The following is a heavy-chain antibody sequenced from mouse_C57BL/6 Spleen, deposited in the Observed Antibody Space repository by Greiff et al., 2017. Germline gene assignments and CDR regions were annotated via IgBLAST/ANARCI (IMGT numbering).Heavy chain of an antibody. V-gene: IGHV5-9*01. J-gene: IGHJ3*01. CDR2: ISGGGGNT. Sequence: EVQLVESGGGLVKPGGSLKLSCAASGFTFSSYTMSWVRQTPEKRLEWVATISGGGGNTYYPDSVKGRFTISRDNAKNTLYLQMSSLRSEDTALYYGARHKEAWFAYWGQGTLVTVSA. CDR1: GFTFSSYT. CDR3: ARHKEAWFAY.